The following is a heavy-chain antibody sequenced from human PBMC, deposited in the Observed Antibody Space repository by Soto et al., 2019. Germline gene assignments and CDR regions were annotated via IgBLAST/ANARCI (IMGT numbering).Heavy chain of an antibody. CDR3: ARAVGATITRYYYYGMDG. D-gene: IGHD1-26*01. CDR1: GSILPAVF. Sequence: ASGTVSFKVSGSILPAVFMHWVRQAPGKGLEWMGGFDPEDGEIMYAQKFQGRVTMTEDTSTDTAYMELSSLKSADTAVYYCARAVGATITRYYYYGMDGWGQGTTVTFSS. V-gene: IGHV1-24*01. CDR2: FDPEDGEI. J-gene: IGHJ6*02.